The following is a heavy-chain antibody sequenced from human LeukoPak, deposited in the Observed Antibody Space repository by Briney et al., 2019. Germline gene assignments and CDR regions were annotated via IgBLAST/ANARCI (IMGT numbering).Heavy chain of an antibody. Sequence: GASVKVSCKASGYTFTTYYMHCVRQAPGQGLEWMGIINPTGGSTYYAQKFLGRVTMTRDTSTSTVYMDLSSPRSEDTAVYYCARGTHIDSSGYYAGHFDYWGQGTLVTVSS. CDR2: INPTGGST. V-gene: IGHV1-46*01. D-gene: IGHD3-22*01. CDR3: ARGTHIDSSGYYAGHFDY. CDR1: GYTFTTYY. J-gene: IGHJ4*02.